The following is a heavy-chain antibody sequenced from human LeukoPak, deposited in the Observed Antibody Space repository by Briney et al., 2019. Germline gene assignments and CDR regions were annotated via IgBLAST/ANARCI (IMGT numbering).Heavy chain of an antibody. D-gene: IGHD3-22*01. V-gene: IGHV3-23*01. CDR2: FSGTGGYI. CDR3: AKDQVTDSRGYTNEHYFDY. CDR1: GFTFSDYA. Sequence: PGGSLRLSCAASGFTFSDYAMSWVRQAPGKGLEWVSAFSGTGGYIYYADSVRGRFTVSRDNSKSTLYLQMNSLMAEDTAVYYCAKDQVTDSRGYTNEHYFDYWGQGTLVTVSS. J-gene: IGHJ4*02.